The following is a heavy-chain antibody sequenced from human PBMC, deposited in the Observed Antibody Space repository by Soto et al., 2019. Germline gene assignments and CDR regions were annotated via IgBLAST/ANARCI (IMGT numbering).Heavy chain of an antibody. CDR3: ARHKYHSSGPSAD. Sequence: SETLSLTCAVSGGSISSSNWWCWVRHPPGKGLEWIGSIYYSGSTYYNPSLKSRVTISVDTSKNQFSLKLSSVTAADTAVCYGARHKYHSSGPSADWGQGTLVTVAS. V-gene: IGHV4-39*01. CDR2: IYYSGST. CDR1: GGSISSSNW. J-gene: IGHJ4*02. D-gene: IGHD3-22*01.